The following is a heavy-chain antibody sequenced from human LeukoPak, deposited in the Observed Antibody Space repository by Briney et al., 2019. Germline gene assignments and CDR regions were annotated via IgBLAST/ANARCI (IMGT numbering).Heavy chain of an antibody. J-gene: IGHJ6*02. CDR3: ARGVVPAAILSVYYYGMDV. D-gene: IGHD2-2*02. CDR2: ISYDGSNK. CDR1: GFTFSSYA. V-gene: IGHV3-30-3*01. Sequence: GGSLRLSCAASGFTFSSYAMHWVRQAPGKGLEWVAVISYDGSNKYYADSVKGRFTISRDNSKNTLYLQMNSLRAEDTAVYYCARGVVPAAILSVYYYGMDVWGQGTTVTVSS.